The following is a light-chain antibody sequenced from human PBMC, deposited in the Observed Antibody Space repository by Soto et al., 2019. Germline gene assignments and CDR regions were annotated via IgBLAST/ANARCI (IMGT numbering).Light chain of an antibody. CDR1: QSVSSSY. Sequence: EIVLTQSPGTLSFSPGERATLSCRASQSVSSSYLAWYQQKPGQAPRLLIYGASSRATGIPDRFSGSGSGTEFTLTISSLQSEDFAVYYCQQYNNWPPWTFGQGTRWIS. V-gene: IGKV3-20*01. J-gene: IGKJ1*01. CDR3: QQYNNWPPWT. CDR2: GAS.